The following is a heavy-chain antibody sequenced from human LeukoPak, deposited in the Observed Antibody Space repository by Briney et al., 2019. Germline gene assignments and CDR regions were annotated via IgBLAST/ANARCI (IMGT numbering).Heavy chain of an antibody. D-gene: IGHD5-24*01. J-gene: IGHJ3*02. V-gene: IGHV3-21*01. Sequence: GGSLRLSCAASGFTFSSYSMNWVRQAPGKGLEWVSSISSSSSYIYYADSVKGRFTISRDNSKNTLYLQMNSLRAEDTAVYYCAENYRDAFAIWGQGTMVTVSS. CDR3: AENYRDAFAI. CDR2: ISSSSSYI. CDR1: GFTFSSYS.